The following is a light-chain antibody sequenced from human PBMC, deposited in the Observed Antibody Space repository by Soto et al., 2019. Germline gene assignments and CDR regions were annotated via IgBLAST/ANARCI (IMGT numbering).Light chain of an antibody. CDR2: AAS. CDR3: QQYYSYPLT. J-gene: IGKJ1*01. CDR1: QSISSY. V-gene: IGKV1-39*01. Sequence: DIQMTQSPSSLSASVGDRVTITCRAIQSISSYLNWYQQKPGKAPKLLIYAASSLQSGVPSRFSGSGSGTDFTLTISCLQSEDFATYYCQQYYSYPLTFGQGTKVDIK.